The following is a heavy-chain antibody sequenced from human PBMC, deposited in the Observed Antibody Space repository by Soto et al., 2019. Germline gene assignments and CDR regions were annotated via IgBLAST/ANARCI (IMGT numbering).Heavy chain of an antibody. V-gene: IGHV1-18*01. CDR3: ARDRRYCSGGSCYYYYYGMDV. CDR2: ISTDNGNT. Sequence: ASVKVSCKASGYTFTNSGISWVRQAPGQGLEWMGWISTDNGNTNYAQKLQGRVTMTTDTSTSTAYMELRSLRSDDTAVYYCARDRRYCSGGSCYYYYYGMDVWGQGTTVTVSS. D-gene: IGHD2-15*01. J-gene: IGHJ6*02. CDR1: GYTFTNSG.